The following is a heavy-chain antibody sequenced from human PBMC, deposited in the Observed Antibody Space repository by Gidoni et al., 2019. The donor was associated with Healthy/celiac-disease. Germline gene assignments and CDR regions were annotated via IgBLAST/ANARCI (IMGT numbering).Heavy chain of an antibody. J-gene: IGHJ4*02. Sequence: QVQLVQSGAAVTKPGASAKVSSKASGYCFTGYAVHWVRQATGQRLEWMGWNTAGNGNTKYSQKFQGRVTITGDTSASTVYMELSSLRSEDTAVYYCAREMVIVPAAAFDYWGQGTLVTVSS. CDR3: AREMVIVPAAAFDY. CDR1: GYCFTGYA. CDR2: NTAGNGNT. D-gene: IGHD2-2*01. V-gene: IGHV1-3*01.